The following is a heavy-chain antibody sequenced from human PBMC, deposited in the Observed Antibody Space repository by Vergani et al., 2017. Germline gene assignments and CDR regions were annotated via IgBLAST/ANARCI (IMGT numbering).Heavy chain of an antibody. Sequence: EVQLVESGGGLVKPGGSLRLSCAASGFSVSSNYMSWVRQAPGKGLEWVSVIYSGGSTYYADSVKGRFTISRDNSKNTLYLQMNNLRAEDTAMYYCARDSRSISVSRWFDPWGQGTLVTVSS. CDR1: GFSVSSNY. D-gene: IGHD6-19*01. CDR3: ARDSRSISVSRWFDP. V-gene: IGHV3-66*02. CDR2: IYSGGST. J-gene: IGHJ5*02.